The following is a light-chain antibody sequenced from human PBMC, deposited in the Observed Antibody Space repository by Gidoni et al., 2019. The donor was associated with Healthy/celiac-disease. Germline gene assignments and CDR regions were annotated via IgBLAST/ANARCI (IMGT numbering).Light chain of an antibody. CDR1: ALPKQY. CDR2: KDS. Sequence: SYELTQPPSVSVSPGQTARITCSGDALPKQYAYWYQQKPGQDPVLVIYKDSERPSGIPERFSGSSSGTTVTLTISGVQAEDEADYYCQSADSSGTYVVFGGGTKLNVL. CDR3: QSADSSGTYVV. J-gene: IGLJ2*01. V-gene: IGLV3-25*03.